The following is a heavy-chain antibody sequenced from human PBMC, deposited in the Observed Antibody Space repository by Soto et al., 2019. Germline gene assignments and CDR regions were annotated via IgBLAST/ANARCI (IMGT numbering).Heavy chain of an antibody. Sequence: QVQLVQSGAEVKNPGASVKVSCKASGYTFTRYGIGWARQAPGQGLEWMGWINTYNGNTNYAQNVQGRVTLTTYTSTSKAYMELRSLRSNDTAIYYCAMVDVYVTPSPQDVWGQGTTVIVS. J-gene: IGHJ6*02. CDR1: GYTFTRYG. CDR2: INTYNGNT. D-gene: IGHD3-16*01. V-gene: IGHV1-18*01. CDR3: AMVDVYVTPSPQDV.